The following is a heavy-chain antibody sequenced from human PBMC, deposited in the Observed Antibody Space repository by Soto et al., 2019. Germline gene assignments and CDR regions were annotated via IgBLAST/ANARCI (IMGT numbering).Heavy chain of an antibody. CDR1: GGTFSSYT. D-gene: IGHD3-22*01. J-gene: IGHJ3*02. Sequence: GASVKVSCKASGGTFSSYTISWVRQAPGQGLEWMGRIIPILGIANYAQKFQGRVTITADKSTSTAYMELSSLRSEDTAVYYCARSYYDSSGYYYLRPALDIWGQGTMVTVSS. V-gene: IGHV1-69*02. CDR2: IIPILGIA. CDR3: ARSYYDSSGYYYLRPALDI.